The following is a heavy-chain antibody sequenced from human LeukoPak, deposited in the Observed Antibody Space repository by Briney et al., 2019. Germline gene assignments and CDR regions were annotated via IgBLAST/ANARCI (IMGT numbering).Heavy chain of an antibody. CDR3: ARLRVDTAMGIDY. D-gene: IGHD5-18*01. CDR1: GGSISSYY. CDR2: IYYSGST. Sequence: SETLSLTCTVSGGSISSYYWSWVRQPPGKGLEWIGYIYYSGSTNYNPSLKSRVTISVDTSKNQFSLKLSSVTAADTAGYYCARLRVDTAMGIDYWGQGTLVTVSS. V-gene: IGHV4-59*08. J-gene: IGHJ4*02.